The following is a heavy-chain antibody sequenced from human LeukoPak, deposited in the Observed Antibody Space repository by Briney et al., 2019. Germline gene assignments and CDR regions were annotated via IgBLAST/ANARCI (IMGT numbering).Heavy chain of an antibody. CDR1: GFTFRNCW. V-gene: IGHV3-74*01. J-gene: IGHJ4*02. Sequence: PGGSLRLSCAASGFTFRNCWMHWVRQAPGKGLVWVSSIEGDGSRTNYADSVKGRFTISRDNAENTLYLQMNSLRGEDTAAYFCARATSGTSYEYWGQGTLVTVSS. CDR2: IEGDGSRT. CDR3: ARATSGTSYEY. D-gene: IGHD3-10*01.